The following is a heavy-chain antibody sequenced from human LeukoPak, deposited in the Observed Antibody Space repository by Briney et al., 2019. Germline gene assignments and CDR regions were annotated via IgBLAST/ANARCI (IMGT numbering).Heavy chain of an antibody. CDR1: GGSISSGSYY. CDR2: IYTSGST. D-gene: IGHD6-6*01. CDR3: ARSRGEYSSSSRYYYYMDV. V-gene: IGHV4-61*02. J-gene: IGHJ6*03. Sequence: SQTLSFTCTVSGGSISSGSYYWSWIRQPAGKGLEWIGRIYTSGSTNYNPSLKSRVTISVDTSKNQFSLKLSSVTAADTAVYYCARSRGEYSSSSRYYYYMDVWGKGTTVTVSS.